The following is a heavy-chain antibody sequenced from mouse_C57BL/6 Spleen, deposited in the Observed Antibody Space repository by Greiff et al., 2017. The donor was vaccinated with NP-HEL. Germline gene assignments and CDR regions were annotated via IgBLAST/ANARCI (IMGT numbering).Heavy chain of an antibody. CDR2: ISSGSSTI. J-gene: IGHJ4*01. Sequence: EVNLVESGGGLVKPGGSLKLSCAASGFTFSDYGMHWVRQAPEKGLEWVAYISSGSSTIYYADTVKGRSTISRDNAKNTLFLQMTSLRSEDTAMYYCARLRYYYAMDYWGQGTSVTVSS. CDR1: GFTFSDYG. V-gene: IGHV5-17*01. CDR3: ARLRYYYAMDY.